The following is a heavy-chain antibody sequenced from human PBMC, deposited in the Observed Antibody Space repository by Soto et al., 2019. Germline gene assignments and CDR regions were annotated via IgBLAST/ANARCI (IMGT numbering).Heavy chain of an antibody. Sequence: WETLSLTCTVSGGSISSYYWSWIRQPPGKGLEWIGYIYYSGSTNYNPSLKSRVTISVDTSKNQFSLKLSSVTAADTAVYYCARVARWIDYWGQGTLVTVSS. J-gene: IGHJ4*02. CDR2: IYYSGST. D-gene: IGHD2-15*01. CDR3: ARVARWIDY. CDR1: GGSISSYY. V-gene: IGHV4-59*01.